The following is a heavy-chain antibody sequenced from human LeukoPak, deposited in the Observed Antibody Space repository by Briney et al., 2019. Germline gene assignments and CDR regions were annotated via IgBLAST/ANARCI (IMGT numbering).Heavy chain of an antibody. D-gene: IGHD2-15*01. CDR2: IKSKTDGGTT. V-gene: IGHV3-15*01. CDR3: TTEELLLLGFFDY. J-gene: IGHJ4*02. Sequence: GGSLRLSCAASGFTFSNAWMRWVRQAPGKGVEWVGRIKSKTDGGTTDYAAPVKGRFTISRDDSKNTLYLQMNSLKTEDTAVYYCTTEELLLLGFFDYWGQGTLVTVSS. CDR1: GFTFSNAW.